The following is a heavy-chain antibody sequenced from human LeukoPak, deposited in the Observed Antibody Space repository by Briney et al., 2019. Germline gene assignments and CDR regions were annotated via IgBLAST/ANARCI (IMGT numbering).Heavy chain of an antibody. J-gene: IGHJ4*02. CDR1: DGSFSGYY. Sequence: SETLSLTCAVYDGSFSGYYWSWIRQPPGKGLEWIGEINHSGSTNYNPSLKSRVTISVDTSKNQFSLKLSSVTAADTAVYYCAKNILTGYYTLGYFDYWGQGTLVTVSS. D-gene: IGHD3-9*01. V-gene: IGHV4-34*01. CDR2: INHSGST. CDR3: AKNILTGYYTLGYFDY.